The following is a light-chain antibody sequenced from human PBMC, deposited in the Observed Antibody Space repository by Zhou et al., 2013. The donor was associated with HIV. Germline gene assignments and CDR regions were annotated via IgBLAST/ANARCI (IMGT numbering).Light chain of an antibody. V-gene: IGKV3-15*01. CDR1: QSVSNK. CDR2: AAS. Sequence: EIVLTQSPGTLSLSPGERATLSCRASQSVSNKLAWYQQKPGQAPRLLIYAASTRATGIPARFSAFGSGTEFTLTISSLQSEDFAVYYCQQYNNWPRMAFGPGTKVDIK. CDR3: QQYNNWPRMA. J-gene: IGKJ3*01.